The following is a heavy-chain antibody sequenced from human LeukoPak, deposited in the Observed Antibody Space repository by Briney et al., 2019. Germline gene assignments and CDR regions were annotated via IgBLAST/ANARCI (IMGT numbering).Heavy chain of an antibody. D-gene: IGHD2-21*01. CDR3: ARYCGNSFDV. V-gene: IGHV3-21*01. J-gene: IGHJ3*01. Sequence: PGGSLRLSCAAYGFTFSSDNMNWVSQDPGKGLEWVSSISSGSSYIYYADSVKGRFTISRDNAKNSLYLQMNSLRAEDTALYYCARYCGNSFDVWGQGTMVTVSS. CDR1: GFTFSSDN. CDR2: ISSGSSYI.